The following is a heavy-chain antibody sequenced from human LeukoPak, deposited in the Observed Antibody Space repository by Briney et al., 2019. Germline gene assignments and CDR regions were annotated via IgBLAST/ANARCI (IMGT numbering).Heavy chain of an antibody. Sequence: GGSLRLSCAASGFTFSSYSMNWVRQAPGKGLEWVSYISSSSSTIYYADSVKGRFTISRDNAKNSLYLQMNSLRAEDTAVYYCARGGIMDYGDPTHFDYWGQGTLVTVSS. CDR2: ISSSSSTI. V-gene: IGHV3-48*04. J-gene: IGHJ4*02. CDR3: ARGGIMDYGDPTHFDY. CDR1: GFTFSSYS. D-gene: IGHD4-17*01.